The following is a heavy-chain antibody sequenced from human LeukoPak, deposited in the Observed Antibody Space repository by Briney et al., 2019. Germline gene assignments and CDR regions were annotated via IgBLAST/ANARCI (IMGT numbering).Heavy chain of an antibody. D-gene: IGHD3-16*01. J-gene: IGHJ6*03. CDR3: ARRFGLRYPNHYYYMDV. Sequence: GGSLRLSCAASGFTFSSYAMSWVRQAPGKGLEWVSAISGSGGSTYYADSVKGRFTISRDNSKNTLYLQMNSLRAEDTAVYYCARRFGLRYPNHYYYMDVWGKGTTVTVSS. CDR1: GFTFSSYA. V-gene: IGHV3-23*01. CDR2: ISGSGGST.